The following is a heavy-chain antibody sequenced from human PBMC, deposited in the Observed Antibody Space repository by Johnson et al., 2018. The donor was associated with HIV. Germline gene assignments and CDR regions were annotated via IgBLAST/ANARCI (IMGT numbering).Heavy chain of an antibody. CDR1: GFTFDDYG. J-gene: IGHJ3*02. D-gene: IGHD1-1*01. V-gene: IGHV3-20*04. CDR2: INWNGGST. Sequence: VQLVESGGGVVRPGGSLRLSCAASGFTFDDYGMSWVRQTPGKGLEWVSGINWNGGSTDYAASVKGRFTMSRENAKNSMFLQMNSLRADDTAVYYCARSRNYAWDIWGQGTMVTVSS. CDR3: ARSRNYAWDI.